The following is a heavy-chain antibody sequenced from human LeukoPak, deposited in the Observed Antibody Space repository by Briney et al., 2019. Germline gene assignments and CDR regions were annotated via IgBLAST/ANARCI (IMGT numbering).Heavy chain of an antibody. CDR3: AKVRYDSSGYQSPYFDY. CDR1: GFTFSSYA. D-gene: IGHD3-22*01. Sequence: GRSLRLSCAASGFTFSSYAMSWVRQAPGKGLEWVSVISGSGGSTYYADSVKGRFTISRDNSKNTLYLQMKSLRAEDTAVYYCAKVRYDSSGYQSPYFDYWGQGTLVTVSS. V-gene: IGHV3-23*01. CDR2: ISGSGGST. J-gene: IGHJ4*02.